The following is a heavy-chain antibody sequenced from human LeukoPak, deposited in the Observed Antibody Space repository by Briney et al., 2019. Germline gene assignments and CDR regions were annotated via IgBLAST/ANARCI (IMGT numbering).Heavy chain of an antibody. CDR2: INPSSGGT. CDR1: GYTFTVYY. V-gene: IGHV1-2*02. D-gene: IGHD5-18*01. CDR3: AREESEAAIDY. J-gene: IGHJ4*02. Sequence: ASETVSFTASGYTFTVYYMHWVRQAPGQGLERIGWINPSSGGTNYAQKYQGRVTMTRDTSISTAYMGLSRLRSDDTAVYYWAREESEAAIDYWGQGTVVTVSS.